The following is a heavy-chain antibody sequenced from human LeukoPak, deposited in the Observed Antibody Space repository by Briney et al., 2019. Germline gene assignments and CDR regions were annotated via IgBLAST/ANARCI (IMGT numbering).Heavy chain of an antibody. V-gene: IGHV3-74*01. J-gene: IGHJ6*02. D-gene: IGHD3-9*01. CDR1: GFTFSSYW. Sequence: GGSLRLSCGASGFTFSSYWTHWVRQDPRKGLVWVSRINGDGRNINYADSVRGRFTISRDNAKNTLYLQMNTLRVEDTAVYYCTRDLMDYDVSTGLHHYYMDVWGQGTTVTVSS. CDR3: TRDLMDYDVSTGLHHYYMDV. CDR2: INGDGRNI.